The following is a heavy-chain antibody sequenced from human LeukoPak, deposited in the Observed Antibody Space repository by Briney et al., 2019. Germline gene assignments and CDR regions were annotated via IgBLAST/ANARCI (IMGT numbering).Heavy chain of an antibody. V-gene: IGHV3-7*01. CDR3: ARAAAGTGYFGY. Sequence: GGSLRLSCAASGFTFSNYWMTWVRQAPGKGLEWVASIKEDGSRKNYGDSVKGRFTISRDNSKNTLYLQMNSLRAEDTAVYYCARAAAGTGYFGYWGQGTLVTVSS. CDR1: GFTFSNYW. J-gene: IGHJ4*02. D-gene: IGHD6-13*01. CDR2: IKEDGSRK.